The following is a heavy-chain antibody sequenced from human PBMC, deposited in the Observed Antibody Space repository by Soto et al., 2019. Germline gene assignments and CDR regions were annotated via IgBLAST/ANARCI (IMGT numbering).Heavy chain of an antibody. CDR1: GGTFSSYS. Sequence: QVQLVQSGAEVKKPGSSVKVSCKASGGTFSSYSINWVRQAPGQGLEWLGEIIPIFGTANYVPKFQSIVTITADESTSTAYMERRSLRSEDTAVYYCSRDGGRHSGGIDYWGQGTLVSLSS. V-gene: IGHV1-69*01. CDR3: SRDGGRHSGGIDY. J-gene: IGHJ4*02. CDR2: IIPIFGTA. D-gene: IGHD1-26*01.